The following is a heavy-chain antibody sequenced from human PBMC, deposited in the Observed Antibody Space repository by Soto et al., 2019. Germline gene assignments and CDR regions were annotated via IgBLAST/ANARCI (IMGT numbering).Heavy chain of an antibody. J-gene: IGHJ5*02. CDR1: GGSISSGGYS. Sequence: ASETLSLTCAVSGGSISSGGYSWSWIRQPPGKGLEWIGYIYHSGSTYYNPSLKSRVTISVDRSKNQFSLKLSSVTAADTAVYYCARARLIYGDFTENWFDPWGQGTLVTVSS. V-gene: IGHV4-30-2*01. CDR2: IYHSGST. D-gene: IGHD4-17*01. CDR3: ARARLIYGDFTENWFDP.